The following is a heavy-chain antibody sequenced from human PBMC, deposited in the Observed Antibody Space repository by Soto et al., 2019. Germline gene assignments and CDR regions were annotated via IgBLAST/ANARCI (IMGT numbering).Heavy chain of an antibody. CDR3: ATAAGYYNDSSGYYPFYYYYGMDV. CDR2: FDPEDGET. J-gene: IGHJ6*02. V-gene: IGHV1-24*01. Sequence: QVQLVQSGAEVKKPGASVKVSCKVSGYTLTELSMHWVRQAPGKGLEWMGGFDPEDGETIYAQKFQGRVTMTEDTSTDTAYMELSSLRSEDTAVYYCATAAGYYNDSSGYYPFYYYYGMDVWGQGTTVTVSS. CDR1: GYTLTELS. D-gene: IGHD3-22*01.